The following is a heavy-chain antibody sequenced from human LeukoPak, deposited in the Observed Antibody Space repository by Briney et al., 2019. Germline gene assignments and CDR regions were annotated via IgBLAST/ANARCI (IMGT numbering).Heavy chain of an antibody. CDR2: ISSSSSYI. V-gene: IGHV3-21*01. D-gene: IGHD3-3*02. Sequence: PGGSLRLSCAASGFTFSSYSMNWVRRAPGKGLEWVSSISSSSSYIYYADSVKGRITISRDNAKNSLYLQMNSLRAEDTAVYYCASFRVLGWFDPWGQGTLVTVSS. J-gene: IGHJ5*02. CDR1: GFTFSSYS. CDR3: ASFRVLGWFDP.